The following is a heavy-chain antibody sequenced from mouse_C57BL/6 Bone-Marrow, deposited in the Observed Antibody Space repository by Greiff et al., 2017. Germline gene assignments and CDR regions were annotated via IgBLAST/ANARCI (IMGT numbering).Heavy chain of an antibody. CDR1: GYTFTDYY. CDR3: ARGNQSWFAY. V-gene: IGHV1-76*01. Sequence: QVQLKESGAELVRPGASVKLSCKASGYTFTDYYINWVKQRPGQGLEWIARIYPGSGNTYYNEKFKGKATLTAEKSSSTAYMQLSSLTSEDSAVYFCARGNQSWFAYWGQGTLVTVSA. J-gene: IGHJ3*01. CDR2: IYPGSGNT.